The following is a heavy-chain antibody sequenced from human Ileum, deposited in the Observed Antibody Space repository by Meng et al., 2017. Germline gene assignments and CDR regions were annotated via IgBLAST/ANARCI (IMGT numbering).Heavy chain of an antibody. CDR1: GYTFTSYY. J-gene: IGHJ4*02. Sequence: ASVKVSCKASGYTFTSYYMHWVRQAPGQGLEWMGIINPSGGSTSYAQKFQGRVTMTRDTSTSTVYMELSSLRSEDTAVYYCARDQGVGSGSYYNTFDYWGQGTLVTVSS. V-gene: IGHV1-46*01. D-gene: IGHD3-10*01. CDR3: ARDQGVGSGSYYNTFDY. CDR2: INPSGGST.